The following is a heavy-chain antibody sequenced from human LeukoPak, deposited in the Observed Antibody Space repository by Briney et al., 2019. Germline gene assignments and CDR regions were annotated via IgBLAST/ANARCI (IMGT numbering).Heavy chain of an antibody. Sequence: ASVTVSCKASGYTFNIYYMHWVRQAPGQGLEWMGIINPSSGNTRYAQSLQGRVTLTRDTSTSTIYMELSSLRSDDTAVYYCARDGPGYTSSSTDYMDVWGKGTTVTVSS. J-gene: IGHJ6*03. CDR1: GYTFNIYY. D-gene: IGHD6-13*01. V-gene: IGHV1-46*02. CDR3: ARDGPGYTSSSTDYMDV. CDR2: INPSSGNT.